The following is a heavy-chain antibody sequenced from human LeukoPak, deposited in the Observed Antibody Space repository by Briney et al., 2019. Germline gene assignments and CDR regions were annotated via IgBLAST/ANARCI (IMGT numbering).Heavy chain of an antibody. J-gene: IGHJ6*03. V-gene: IGHV4-34*01. CDR3: ARGVGYCSSTSCYRFYYYMDV. CDR1: GGSFSGYY. D-gene: IGHD2-2*01. CDR2: INHSGST. Sequence: PSETLCLTCAVYGGSFSGYYWSWIRQPPGKGLEWIGEINHSGSTNYNPSLKSRVTISVDTSKNQFSLKLSSVTAADTAVYYCARGVGYCSSTSCYRFYYYMDVWGKGTTVTVSS.